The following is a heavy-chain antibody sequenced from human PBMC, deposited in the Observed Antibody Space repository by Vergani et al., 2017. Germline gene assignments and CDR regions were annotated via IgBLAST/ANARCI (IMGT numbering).Heavy chain of an antibody. Sequence: EVQLVESGGGLVQPGRSLRLSCAASGFTFDDYAMHWVRQAPGKGLEWVSGISWNSGSIGYADSVKGRFTISRDNAKNSLYLQMNSLRAEDTALYYCARERELYDSSGYPHLYFDYWGQGTLVTVSS. CDR2: ISWNSGSI. D-gene: IGHD3-22*01. CDR1: GFTFDDYA. CDR3: ARERELYDSSGYPHLYFDY. V-gene: IGHV3-9*01. J-gene: IGHJ4*02.